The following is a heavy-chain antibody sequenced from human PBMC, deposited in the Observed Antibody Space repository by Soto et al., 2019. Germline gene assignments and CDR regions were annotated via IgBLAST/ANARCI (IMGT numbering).Heavy chain of an antibody. J-gene: IGHJ4*02. D-gene: IGHD1-26*01. CDR1: GFMFSAYW. Sequence: VQLVDSGGGLVQPGGSLTLSCAASGFMFSAYWMNWVRQAPGKGPVWVAHINSDGTAAYYADSVKGRFTFSRDNTKNTLYLQMNSLRVEDTAVYYCARDLYSGCDYWGQGTLVTVSS. V-gene: IGHV3-74*01. CDR3: ARDLYSGCDY. CDR2: INSDGTAA.